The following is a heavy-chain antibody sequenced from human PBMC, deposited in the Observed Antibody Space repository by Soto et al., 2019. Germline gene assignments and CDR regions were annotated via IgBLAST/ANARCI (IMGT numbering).Heavy chain of an antibody. V-gene: IGHV3-30*18. CDR1: GFTFSSYG. J-gene: IGHJ3*02. CDR2: LSYDGSNK. CDR3: AKGLVAVDDAFDI. Sequence: QVQLVESGGGVVQPGRSLRLSCAASGFTFSSYGMHWVRQAPGKGLEWVAVLSYDGSNKYYADSVKGRFTISRDNSKNTLYLQMNSLRAEDTAVYYCAKGLVAVDDAFDIWGQGTMVTVSS. D-gene: IGHD6-19*01.